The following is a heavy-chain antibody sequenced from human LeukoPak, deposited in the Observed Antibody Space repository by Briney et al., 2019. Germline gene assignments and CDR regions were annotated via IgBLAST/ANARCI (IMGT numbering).Heavy chain of an antibody. CDR3: ARVRDFGENT. V-gene: IGHV1-18*01. CDR2: ITSYDGET. Sequence: ASAKVSCKAAVYTFTSYGISWVPRAGGGGLEWMGLITSYDGETNYAQKFQERVTMTTDTATSTGFLEVRSPTSHHRAVDFCARVRDFGENTWGQGTLVIVSS. D-gene: IGHD4-17*01. CDR1: VYTFTSYG. J-gene: IGHJ4*02.